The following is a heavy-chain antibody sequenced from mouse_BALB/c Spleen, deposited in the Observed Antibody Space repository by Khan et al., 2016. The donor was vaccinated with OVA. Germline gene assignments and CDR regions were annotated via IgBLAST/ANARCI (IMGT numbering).Heavy chain of an antibody. CDR1: GFTFSNYA. V-gene: IGHV5-6-5*01. Sequence: EVELVESGGGLVKPGGSLKLSCAASGFTFSNYAMSWVRQSPEKRLEWVASISSGDSTYYLDSVMGRFTISRDTARNILYLQLSSLRSEDTAVYYCARDYWFAYWGQGTLVTVSA. CDR3: ARDYWFAY. CDR2: ISSGDST. J-gene: IGHJ3*01.